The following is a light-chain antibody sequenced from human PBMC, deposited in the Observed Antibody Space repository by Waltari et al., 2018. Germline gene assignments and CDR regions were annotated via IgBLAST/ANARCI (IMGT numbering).Light chain of an antibody. CDR2: GVS. CDR1: QSVSSSY. CDR3: QQYGSSRT. Sequence: EIVLTQSPGTPSLSPGERATLSCRASQSVSSSYLAWYQQKPGQAPRLLIYGVSSRATGIPDRFSGSGSGTDFTLTISRLEPEDFAVYYCQQYGSSRTFGQGTKLEIK. J-gene: IGKJ2*01. V-gene: IGKV3-20*01.